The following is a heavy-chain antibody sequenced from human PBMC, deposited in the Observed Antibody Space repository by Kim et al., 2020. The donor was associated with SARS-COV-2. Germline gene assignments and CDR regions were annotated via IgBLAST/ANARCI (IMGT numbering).Heavy chain of an antibody. CDR3: ARARRSIAAAVDY. Sequence: YTPSLKRRVTISVDTSKNQFSLKLSSVTAADTAVYYCARARRSIAAAVDYWGQGTLVTVSS. D-gene: IGHD6-13*01. J-gene: IGHJ4*02. V-gene: IGHV4-34*01.